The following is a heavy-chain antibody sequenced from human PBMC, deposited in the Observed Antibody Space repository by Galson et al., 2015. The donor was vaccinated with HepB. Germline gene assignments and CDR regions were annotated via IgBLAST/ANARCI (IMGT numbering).Heavy chain of an antibody. V-gene: IGHV6-1*01. D-gene: IGHD3-10*01. J-gene: IGHJ4*02. Sequence: CAISGDSVSSNSAAWNWIRQSPSRGLEWLGRTYYRSKCYHDYEKSVRSRITISPNTSKNQFSLQLNSVTPDDTAGYYCAASLGVPHYFDYWGQGTLVTVSS. CDR2: TYYRSKCYH. CDR1: GDSVSSNSAA. CDR3: AASLGVPHYFDY.